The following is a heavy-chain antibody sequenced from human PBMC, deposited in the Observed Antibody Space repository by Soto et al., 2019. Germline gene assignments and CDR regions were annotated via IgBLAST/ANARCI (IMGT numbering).Heavy chain of an antibody. Sequence: SETLSLTCTVSGGSISSSSYYWGWIRQPPGKGREWIGSIYYSGSTYYNPSLKSRVTISVDTPKNQFSLKLSSVTAADTAVYYCARRLYYDSSGFEGGGMDVWGQGTTVT. J-gene: IGHJ6*02. D-gene: IGHD3-22*01. CDR2: IYYSGST. CDR3: ARRLYYDSSGFEGGGMDV. V-gene: IGHV4-39*01. CDR1: GGSISSSSYY.